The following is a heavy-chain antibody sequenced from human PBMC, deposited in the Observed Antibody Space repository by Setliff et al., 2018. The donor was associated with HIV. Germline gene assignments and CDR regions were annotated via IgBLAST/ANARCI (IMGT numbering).Heavy chain of an antibody. CDR2: IYTSGNT. V-gene: IGHV4-4*07. CDR1: GVSISNYY. Sequence: TSETLSLTCTVSGVSISNYYWSWIRQPAGKGLEWIGRIYTSGNTNYNPSLKSRVTMSVDTSKKQFSLKLTSVPAADTAVYYCAGHFYYSGSGIWAGLDSWGQGTLVTVSS. CDR3: AGHFYYSGSGIWAGLDS. J-gene: IGHJ4*02. D-gene: IGHD3-10*01.